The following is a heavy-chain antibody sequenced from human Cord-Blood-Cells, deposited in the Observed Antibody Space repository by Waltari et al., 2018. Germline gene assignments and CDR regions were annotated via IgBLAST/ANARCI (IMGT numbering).Heavy chain of an antibody. J-gene: IGHJ3*02. CDR1: GGSLSSHY. D-gene: IGHD7-27*01. Sequence: QVQLQESGPGLVKPSAPLSLTCTVSGGSLSSHYWTWTRQPPGKGLEWIGYIYYSGSTNYNPSLKSRVTISVDTSKNQFSLKLSSVTAADTAVYYCARDTKLTGDAFDIWGQGTMVTVSS. V-gene: IGHV4-59*11. CDR2: IYYSGST. CDR3: ARDTKLTGDAFDI.